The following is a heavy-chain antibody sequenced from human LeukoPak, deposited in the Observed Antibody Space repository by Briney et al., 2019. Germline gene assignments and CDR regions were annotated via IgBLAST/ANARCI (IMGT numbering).Heavy chain of an antibody. D-gene: IGHD6-6*01. CDR1: GYTFTSYD. V-gene: IGHV1-8*03. Sequence: ASVKVSCKASGYTFTSYDINWVRQATGQGLEWMGWINPNSGNTGYAQKFQGRVTITRNTSISTAYMELSSLRSEDTAVYYCARGRGEQLVRGNWFDPWGQGTLVTVSS. CDR3: ARGRGEQLVRGNWFDP. CDR2: INPNSGNT. J-gene: IGHJ5*02.